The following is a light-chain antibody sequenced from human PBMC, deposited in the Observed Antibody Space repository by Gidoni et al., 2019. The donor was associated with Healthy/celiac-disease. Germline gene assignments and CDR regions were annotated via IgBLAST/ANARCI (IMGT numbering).Light chain of an antibody. Sequence: QSVLPPPPSVSGAPGQRVTISCTGSSPNIGAGYDVHWYQQLPGTAPKLLIYGNSNRPSVVPDRFSGSKSGTSASLAITGLQAEDEADYYCQSYDSSLSGSVFGGGTKLTVL. V-gene: IGLV1-40*01. CDR3: QSYDSSLSGSV. J-gene: IGLJ3*02. CDR2: GNS. CDR1: SPNIGAGYD.